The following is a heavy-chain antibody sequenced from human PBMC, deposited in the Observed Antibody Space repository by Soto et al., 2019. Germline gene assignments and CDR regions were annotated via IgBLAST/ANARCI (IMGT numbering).Heavy chain of an antibody. CDR3: ARGIDRAKVGF. J-gene: IGHJ4*02. V-gene: IGHV4-34*01. CDR1: GGSVSDYY. D-gene: IGHD3-22*01. Sequence: SETLSLLCSVSGGSVSDYYCSWIRQAPGKGLEWIGEISQGEGIHYNPSLKGRVSISVDTSKNQFSLKVTSVTVADTAVYYCARGIDRAKVGFWGQGTLVTVSS. CDR2: ISQGEGI.